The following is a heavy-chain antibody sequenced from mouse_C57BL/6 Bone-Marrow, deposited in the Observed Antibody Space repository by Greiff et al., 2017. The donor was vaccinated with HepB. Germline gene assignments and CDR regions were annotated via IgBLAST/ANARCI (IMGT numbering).Heavy chain of an antibody. V-gene: IGHV3-6*01. CDR1: GYSITSGYY. J-gene: IGHJ1*03. Sequence: DVQLQESGPGLVKPSQSLSLTCSVTGYSITSGYYWNWIRQFPGNKLEWMGYISYDGSNNYNPSLKNRISITRDTSKNQFFLKLNSVTTEDTATYYCARGYGYDRYFDVWGTGTTVTVSS. CDR3: ARGYGYDRYFDV. CDR2: ISYDGSN. D-gene: IGHD2-2*01.